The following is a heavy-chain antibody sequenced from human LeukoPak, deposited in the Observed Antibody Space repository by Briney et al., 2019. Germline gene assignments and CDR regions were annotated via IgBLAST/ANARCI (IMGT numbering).Heavy chain of an antibody. V-gene: IGHV3-21*01. CDR3: ARDPPQNWYSSSRYNMLPDY. Sequence: GGSLRLSCAASGFTFSSYSMNWVRQAPGKGLEWVSSISSSSSYIYYADSVKGRFTISRDNAKNSLYLQMNSLRAEDTAVYYCARDPPQNWYSSSRYNMLPDYWGQGTLVTVSS. CDR2: ISSSSSYI. CDR1: GFTFSSYS. J-gene: IGHJ4*02. D-gene: IGHD6-13*01.